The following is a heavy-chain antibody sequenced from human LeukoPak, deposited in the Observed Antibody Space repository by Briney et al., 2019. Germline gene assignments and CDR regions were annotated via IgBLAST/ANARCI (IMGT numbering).Heavy chain of an antibody. Sequence: KPSETLSLTCTVSGGSISSSSYYWGWIRQPPGKGLEWIGSIYYSGSTNYNPSLKSRVTISVDTSKNQFSLKLSSVTAADTAVYYCARGDSSSSWFDPWGQGTLVTVSS. CDR2: IYYSGST. CDR1: GGSISSSSYY. V-gene: IGHV4-39*07. D-gene: IGHD6-6*01. CDR3: ARGDSSSSWFDP. J-gene: IGHJ5*02.